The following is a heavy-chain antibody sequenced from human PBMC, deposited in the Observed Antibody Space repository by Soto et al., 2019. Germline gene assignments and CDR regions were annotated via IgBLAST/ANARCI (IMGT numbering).Heavy chain of an antibody. CDR1: GGSISGSYYY. Sequence: SLTCAVSGGSISGSYYYWGWLRQSPGRGPEWIGSVFYTGFTSYNPSLESRVSVSVDTSKNQFSLKVSAVTAADTAVYYCASSQKGYNWNYFDHWGHGALVTVSS. D-gene: IGHD1-20*01. J-gene: IGHJ4*01. CDR2: VFYTGFT. V-gene: IGHV4-39*01. CDR3: ASSQKGYNWNYFDH.